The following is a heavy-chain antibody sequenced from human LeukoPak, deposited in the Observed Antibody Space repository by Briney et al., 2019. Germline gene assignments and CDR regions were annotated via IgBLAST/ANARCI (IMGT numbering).Heavy chain of an antibody. Sequence: VKVSCKASGGTFSSYAISWVRQAPGQGLEWMGRIIPILGIANYAQKFQGRVTITADKSTSTAYMELSSLRSEDTAVYYCASFYCSSTSCYVGRQDYWGQGTXVTXXS. J-gene: IGHJ4*02. CDR1: GGTFSSYA. CDR2: IIPILGIA. V-gene: IGHV1-69*10. CDR3: ASFYCSSTSCYVGRQDY. D-gene: IGHD2-2*01.